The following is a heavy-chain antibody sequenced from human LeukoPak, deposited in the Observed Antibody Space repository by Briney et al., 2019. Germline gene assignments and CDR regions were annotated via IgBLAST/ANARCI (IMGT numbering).Heavy chain of an antibody. J-gene: IGHJ4*02. CDR1: GFTFSDSA. CDR2: ISYDGSNK. V-gene: IGHV3-30*04. Sequence: GGSLRLSCAASGFTFSDSAMHWVRQAPGKGLQWVAIISYDGSNKFYTDSVKGRFTISRDNSKNTLYLQMNSLRAEDTAVYYCAKADFWSGSFDYWGQGTLVTVSS. D-gene: IGHD3-3*01. CDR3: AKADFWSGSFDY.